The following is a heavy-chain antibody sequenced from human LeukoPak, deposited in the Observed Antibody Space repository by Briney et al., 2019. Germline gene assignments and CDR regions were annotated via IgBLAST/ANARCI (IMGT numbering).Heavy chain of an antibody. D-gene: IGHD6-19*01. CDR2: IKQDGSEK. CDR1: GFTFSSYW. J-gene: IGHJ4*02. Sequence: GGSLRLSCVASGFTFSSYWMSWVRQAPGKGLEWVANIKQDGSEKYYVDSVKGRFTISRDNAKNSLYLQMNSLRAEDTAVYYCARDPSSGWYGITFDYWGQGTLVTVSS. CDR3: ARDPSSGWYGITFDY. V-gene: IGHV3-7*01.